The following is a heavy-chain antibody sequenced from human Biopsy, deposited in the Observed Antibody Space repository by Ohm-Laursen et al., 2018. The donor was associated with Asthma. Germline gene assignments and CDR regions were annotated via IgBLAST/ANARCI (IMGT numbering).Heavy chain of an antibody. CDR3: ARAVDYSHYYGIDV. Sequence: GASVKVSCKTSGYTFNSAGITWVRQAPGQGLEWMGWISVYNGNTKVAQKLQGRVTMITDTSTSTAYMELRSLRSDDTAVYFCARAVDYSHYYGIDVWDQGTTVTVS. CDR2: ISVYNGNT. J-gene: IGHJ6*02. V-gene: IGHV1-18*01. CDR1: GYTFNSAG. D-gene: IGHD3-10*01.